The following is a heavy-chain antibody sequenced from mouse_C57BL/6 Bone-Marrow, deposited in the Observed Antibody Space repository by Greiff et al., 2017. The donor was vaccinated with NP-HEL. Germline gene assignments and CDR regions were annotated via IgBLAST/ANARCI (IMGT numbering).Heavy chain of an antibody. CDR3: ARPYSKGDYYAMDY. CDR1: GYTFTSYW. V-gene: IGHV1-72*01. D-gene: IGHD2-5*01. CDR2: IDPNSGGT. J-gene: IGHJ4*01. Sequence: QVQLQQPGAELVKPGASVKLSCKASGYTFTSYWMHWVKQRPGRGLEWIGRIDPNSGGTTYNEKFKSKATLTVDKPSSTAYMQLSSLTSEDSAVYYCARPYSKGDYYAMDYWGQGTSVTVSS.